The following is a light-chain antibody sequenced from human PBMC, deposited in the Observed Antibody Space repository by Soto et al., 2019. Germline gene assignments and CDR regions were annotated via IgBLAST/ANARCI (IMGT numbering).Light chain of an antibody. CDR2: QTS. Sequence: NGLTKNTATLSSVPGDRVPVPCRASQYINTRLAWYQHRPGQAPRLLIYQTSIRAAGIPARFSASGTGTDFTLTISDVQPEDFAVYYCHQRQSWPRTFGQGTKVDIK. CDR1: QYINTR. CDR3: HQRQSWPRT. V-gene: IGKV3-11*01. J-gene: IGKJ1*01.